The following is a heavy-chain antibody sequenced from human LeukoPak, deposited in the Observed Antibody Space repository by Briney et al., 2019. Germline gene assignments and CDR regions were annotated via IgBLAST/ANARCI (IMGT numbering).Heavy chain of an antibody. J-gene: IGHJ4*02. Sequence: SETLSLTCTVSGDSITHYYWSWLRQPPGKGLEWIGWMYYSGNTNYNPSLKSRVAMSIDTSKNQFSLNLSSETATDTAVYYCARTRDGDKFDYWGQGTLVTVSS. CDR1: GDSITHYY. V-gene: IGHV4-59*01. D-gene: IGHD5-24*01. CDR3: ARTRDGDKFDY. CDR2: MYYSGNT.